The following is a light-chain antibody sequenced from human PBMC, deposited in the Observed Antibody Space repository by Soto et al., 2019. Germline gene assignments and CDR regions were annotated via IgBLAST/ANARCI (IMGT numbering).Light chain of an antibody. V-gene: IGKV3-15*01. CDR2: NSY. CDR3: QQYNNWPWT. Sequence: EIVMTQSPATLSVSPGERATLSCRASQNVNYNLAWYQQKVGQAPRLLIFNSYTRATGIPARFSGSGSGTEFTLTISSLQSEDFAVYHCQQYNNWPWTFGQGTKVEIK. J-gene: IGKJ1*01. CDR1: QNVNYN.